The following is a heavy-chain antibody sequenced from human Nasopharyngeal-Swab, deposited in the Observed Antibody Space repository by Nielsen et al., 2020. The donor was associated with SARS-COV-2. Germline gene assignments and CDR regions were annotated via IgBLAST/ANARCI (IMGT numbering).Heavy chain of an antibody. Sequence: GESLKISCAASGFTLSSNGMHWVRQAPGKGLESVAYISSSSSTSYYADSVKGRFTISRDNAENSLYLQMNSLRDEDTAVYYCARDVALVSAALDYWGQGTLVTVSS. J-gene: IGHJ4*02. CDR1: GFTLSSNG. D-gene: IGHD5/OR15-5a*01. CDR3: ARDVALVSAALDY. V-gene: IGHV3-48*02. CDR2: ISSSSSTS.